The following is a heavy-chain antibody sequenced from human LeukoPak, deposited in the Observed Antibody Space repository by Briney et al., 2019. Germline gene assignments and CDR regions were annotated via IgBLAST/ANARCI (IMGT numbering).Heavy chain of an antibody. CDR2: IYYKGST. J-gene: IGHJ4*02. Sequence: SETLSLTCTVSGGSISSYYWSWIRQSSGKGLEWIGYIYYKGSTNYNPPLKSRVTMSVDTSKNQFSLKLRSVTAADTAVYYCARSYGSGSYFDYWGQGTLVTVSS. CDR1: GGSISSYY. CDR3: ARSYGSGSYFDY. D-gene: IGHD3-10*01. V-gene: IGHV4-59*01.